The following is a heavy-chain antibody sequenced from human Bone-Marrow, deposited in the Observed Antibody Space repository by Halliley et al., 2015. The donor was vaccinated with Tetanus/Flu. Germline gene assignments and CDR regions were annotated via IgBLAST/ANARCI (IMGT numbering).Heavy chain of an antibody. V-gene: IGHV3-30*18. CDR3: AKVASGAKFGGFAP. CDR2: ISFGGSNK. CDR1: GFTFSSYV. Sequence: SLRLSCAASGFTFSSYVMHWVRQAPGRGLEWVAVISFGGSNKYYADSVRGRFTISRDNSQNTLSLQMNSLRAEDTSVYYCAKVASGAKFGGFAPWGQGTPVSLS. J-gene: IGHJ5*02. D-gene: IGHD3-16*01.